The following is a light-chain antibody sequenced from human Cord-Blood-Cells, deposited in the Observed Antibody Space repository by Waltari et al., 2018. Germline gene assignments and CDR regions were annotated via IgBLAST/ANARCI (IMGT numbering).Light chain of an antibody. V-gene: IGKV1-39*01. J-gene: IGKJ4*02. CDR2: AAS. CDR3: QQSYSTPPLT. Sequence: DIQMTQSPSSLSASVGDRVTITCRASQSISSYLNWYQQKPGKAPKLLIYAASSLQSGVPSMFSGSGSWTEFTRTICSLQPEDLATYYCQQSYSTPPLTFGGGTKVEIK. CDR1: QSISSY.